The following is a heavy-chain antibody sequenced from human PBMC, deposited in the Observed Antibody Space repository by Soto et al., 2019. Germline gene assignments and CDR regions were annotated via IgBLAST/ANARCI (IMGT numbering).Heavy chain of an antibody. CDR3: ARATVVTDSGSFDL. CDR2: INAGNGNT. Sequence: ASVKGSCKASGYTFTSYAMHWVRQVPGQRLEWMGWINAGNGNTKYSQKFQGRVTITRDTSASTAYMELSSLRSEDTAVYYCARATVVTDSGSFDLCVRRTLVTVSA. J-gene: IGHJ2*01. D-gene: IGHD2-15*01. V-gene: IGHV1-3*01. CDR1: GYTFTSYA.